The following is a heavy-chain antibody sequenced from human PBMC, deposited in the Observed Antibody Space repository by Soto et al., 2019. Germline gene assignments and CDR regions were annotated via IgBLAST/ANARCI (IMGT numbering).Heavy chain of an antibody. CDR2: IYYSGNT. CDR1: GGSTSSDNY. D-gene: IGHD3-16*01. Sequence: SSESLSLTCTVSGGSTSSDNYWSWIRQPPGKGLEWIGHIYYSGNTDYNPSLKSRLAISIDTSKDQFSLKLSSVTAADTAVYFCAREGGESSDGLYYFDSWGQGSLVTVSS. V-gene: IGHV4-30-4*01. J-gene: IGHJ4*02. CDR3: AREGGESSDGLYYFDS.